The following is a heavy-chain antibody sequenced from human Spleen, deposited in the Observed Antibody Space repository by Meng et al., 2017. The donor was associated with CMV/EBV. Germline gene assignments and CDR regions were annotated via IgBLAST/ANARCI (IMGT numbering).Heavy chain of an antibody. Sequence: GESLKISCAASGFTFSSYWMHWVRQAPGKGLVWVSRINSDGSSTSYADSVKGRFTISRDNAKNTLYLQMNSLKTEDTAVYYCAKYIGRGARPVFFGLDVWGQGTTVTVSS. D-gene: IGHD1-26*01. J-gene: IGHJ6*02. CDR2: INSDGSST. CDR3: AKYIGRGARPVFFGLDV. CDR1: GFTFSSYW. V-gene: IGHV3-74*01.